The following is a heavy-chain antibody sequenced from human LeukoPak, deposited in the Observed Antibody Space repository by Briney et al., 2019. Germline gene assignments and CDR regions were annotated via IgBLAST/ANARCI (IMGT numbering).Heavy chain of an antibody. D-gene: IGHD3-22*01. CDR3: ARDSRGYYDSSGYFDH. CDR1: GDSVSSDSYY. J-gene: IGHJ4*02. Sequence: DPSETLSLTCTVSGDSVSSDSYYWGWIRQPPGKGREWIGYMYYSGTTNQHPSLKTRVTLSVDTSKNQLYLKLNSVTAADTAVYYCARDSRGYYDSSGYFDHWGQGTLVTVSS. CDR2: MYYSGTT. V-gene: IGHV4-61*01.